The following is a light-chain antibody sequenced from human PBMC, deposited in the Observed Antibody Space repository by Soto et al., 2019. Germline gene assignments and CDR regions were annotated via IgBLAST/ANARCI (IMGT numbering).Light chain of an antibody. J-gene: IGKJ2*01. CDR2: GAS. Sequence: EIVLTQSPGTLSLSPGERATLSCRASQSVNGNYLTWYQQKPGQAPRLLIYGASSRATGIPDRFSGSGSGTDCTRTISRLEPEDVAVYYCQQYGSSFRYTFGQGTKLEIK. CDR1: QSVNGNY. CDR3: QQYGSSFRYT. V-gene: IGKV3-20*01.